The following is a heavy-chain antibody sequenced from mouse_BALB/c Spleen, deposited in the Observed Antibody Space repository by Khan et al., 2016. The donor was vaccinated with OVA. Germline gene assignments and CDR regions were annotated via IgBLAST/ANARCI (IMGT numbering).Heavy chain of an antibody. Sequence: EVKLLESGPGLVKPSQTVSLTCTVTGISITTGNYRWSWIRQFPGNKLEWIGYIYYSGTITYNPSLTSRTTITRDTSKNQFFLEMNSLTAEDTATYYCARGGTTVEREYYFDYWGQGTTLTVSS. CDR2: IYYSGTI. V-gene: IGHV3-5*02. D-gene: IGHD1-1*01. J-gene: IGHJ2*01. CDR1: GISITTGNYR. CDR3: ARGGTTVEREYYFDY.